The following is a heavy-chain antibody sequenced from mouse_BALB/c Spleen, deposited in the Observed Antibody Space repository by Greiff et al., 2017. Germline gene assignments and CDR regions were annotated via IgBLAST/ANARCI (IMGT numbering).Heavy chain of an antibody. CDR1: GYTFTSYW. CDR3: AREPFYDGYSYAMDY. Sequence: VQLQQPGAELVKPGASVKLSCKASGYTFTSYWMHWVKQRPGQGLEWIGEINPSNGRTNYNEKFKSKATLTVDKSSSTAYMQLSSLTSEDSAVYYCAREPFYDGYSYAMDYWGQGTSVTVSS. J-gene: IGHJ4*01. CDR2: INPSNGRT. V-gene: IGHV1S81*02. D-gene: IGHD2-3*01.